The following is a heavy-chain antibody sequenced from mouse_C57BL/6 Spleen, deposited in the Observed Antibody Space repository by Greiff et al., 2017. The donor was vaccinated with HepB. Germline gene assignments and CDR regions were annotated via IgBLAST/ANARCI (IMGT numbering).Heavy chain of an antibody. CDR3: ARGGDYYGSFSYFDY. CDR1: GFTFSSYA. D-gene: IGHD1-1*01. V-gene: IGHV5-4*01. J-gene: IGHJ2*01. Sequence: EVHLVESGGGLVKPGGSLKLSCAASGFTFSSYAMSWVRQTPEKRLEWVATISDGGSYTYYPDNVKGRFTISRDNAKNNLYLQMSHLKSEDTAMYYWARGGDYYGSFSYFDYWGQGTTLTVSS. CDR2: ISDGGSYT.